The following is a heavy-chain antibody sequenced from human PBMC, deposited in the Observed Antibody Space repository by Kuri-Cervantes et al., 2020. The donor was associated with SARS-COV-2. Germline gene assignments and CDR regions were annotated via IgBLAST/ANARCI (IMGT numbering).Heavy chain of an antibody. CDR3: SRDDGTPIIVAPMGGPGFDY. CDR1: GFTFSSYS. D-gene: IGHD3-22*01. J-gene: IGHJ4*02. Sequence: LSLTCAASGFTFSSYSMNWVRQAPGKGLEWVSSISSSSSYIYYADSVKGRFTISRDNAKNSLYLQMNSLRAEDTAVYYCSRDDGTPIIVAPMGGPGFDYWGQGTLVTVSS. CDR2: ISSSSSYI. V-gene: IGHV3-21*01.